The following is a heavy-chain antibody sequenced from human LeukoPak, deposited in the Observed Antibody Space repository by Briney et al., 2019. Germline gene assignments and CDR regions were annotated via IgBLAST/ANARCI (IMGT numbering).Heavy chain of an antibody. V-gene: IGHV1-46*01. J-gene: IGHJ4*02. CDR1: GYTFTSYY. Sequence: GAAVEVSCKASGYTFTSYYMHWVRQPPGQGLEWMGIINPSGGSTSYAQNFQGRVTMTRDTSTSTVYMELSSLKSVDMAVYYCAIAATGTRFDYWGQGTLVTVSS. D-gene: IGHD3-9*01. CDR2: INPSGGST. CDR3: AIAATGTRFDY.